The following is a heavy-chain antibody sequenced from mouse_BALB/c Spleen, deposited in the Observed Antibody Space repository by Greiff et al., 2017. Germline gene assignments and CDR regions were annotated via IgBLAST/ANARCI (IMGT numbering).Heavy chain of an antibody. J-gene: IGHJ2*01. CDR1: GYSFTGYN. V-gene: IGHV1S135*01. D-gene: IGHD2-3*01. Sequence: VHVKQSGPELGKPGASVKISCKASGYSFTGYNMYWVKQSHRKSLEWIGYIDPYNGGTSYNQKSKGKATLTGDKSSSTAYMHLNSLTSEDSAIYYCARSDGYYFDYWGQGTTLTVSS. CDR3: ARSDGYYFDY. CDR2: IDPYNGGT.